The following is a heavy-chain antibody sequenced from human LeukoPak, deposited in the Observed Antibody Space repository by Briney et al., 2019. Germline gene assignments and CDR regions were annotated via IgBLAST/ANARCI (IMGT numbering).Heavy chain of an antibody. J-gene: IGHJ4*02. CDR2: ISYDGSNK. CDR1: GFTFSSYA. D-gene: IGHD3-22*01. Sequence: GGSLRLSCAASGFTFSSYAMHWVRQAPGKGLEWVAVISYDGSNKYYADSVKGRFTISRDNSKNTLYLQMNSLRAEDTAMYYCARAVTLIVDEIDYWGQGTLVTVSS. V-gene: IGHV3-30*04. CDR3: ARAVTLIVDEIDY.